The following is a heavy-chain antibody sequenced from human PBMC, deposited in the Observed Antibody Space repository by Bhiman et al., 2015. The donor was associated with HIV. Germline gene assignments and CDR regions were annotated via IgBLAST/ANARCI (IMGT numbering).Heavy chain of an antibody. CDR2: ISSTSTTI. D-gene: IGHD5-18*01. CDR3: VRGYTYSNRLLGFDY. CDR1: GFAAGFTFSDYG. J-gene: IGHJ4*02. V-gene: IGHV3-21*02. Sequence: MQLVESGGGVVQPGRSLRLSCAASGFAAGFTFSDYGMHWLRQAPGKGLEWVSLISSTSTTIFYADSVKGRFTISRDNAKKSLYLQMSSLRAEDTAVYYCVRGYTYSNRLLGFDYWGQGTLVTVSS.